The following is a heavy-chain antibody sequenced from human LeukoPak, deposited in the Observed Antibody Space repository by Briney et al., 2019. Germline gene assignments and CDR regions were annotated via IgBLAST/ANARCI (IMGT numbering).Heavy chain of an antibody. J-gene: IGHJ4*02. CDR3: ARARPYYYGSGSSYYFDY. V-gene: IGHV1-18*01. Sequence: ASVKVSCKASGYTFTSYGISWVRQAPGQGLEWMGWISAYNGNTNYAQKPQGRVTMTTDTSTSTAYMELRSLRSDDTAVYYCARARPYYYGSGSSYYFDYWGQGTLVTVSS. CDR2: ISAYNGNT. CDR1: GYTFTSYG. D-gene: IGHD3-10*01.